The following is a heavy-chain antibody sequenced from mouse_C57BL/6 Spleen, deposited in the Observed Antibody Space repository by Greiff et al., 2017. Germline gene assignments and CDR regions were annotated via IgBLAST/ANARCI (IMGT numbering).Heavy chain of an antibody. J-gene: IGHJ2*01. CDR2: INPNNGGT. CDR3: ARGGYLYYFDY. V-gene: IGHV1-26*01. D-gene: IGHD3-1*01. Sequence: EVQLQQSGPELVKPGASVKISCKASGYTFTDYYMNWVKQSHGKSLEWIGDINPNNGGTSYNQKFKGKATLTVDKSSSTAYMGLRSLTSEDSAVYYCARGGYLYYFDYCGQGTTRSVSS. CDR1: GYTFTDYY.